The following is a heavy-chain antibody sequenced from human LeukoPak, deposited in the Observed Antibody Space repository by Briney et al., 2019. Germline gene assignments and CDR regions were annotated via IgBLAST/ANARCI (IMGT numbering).Heavy chain of an antibody. CDR2: ISGSGGST. Sequence: GGSLRLSCAASGFTFSSYAMSWVRQATGKGLEWVSAISGSGGSTYYADSVKGRFTISRDNSKNTLYLQMNSLRAEDTAVYYCAKGYYYGSGSYYPFDVWGQGTTVTVSS. J-gene: IGHJ6*02. CDR3: AKGYYYGSGSYYPFDV. CDR1: GFTFSSYA. V-gene: IGHV3-23*01. D-gene: IGHD3-10*01.